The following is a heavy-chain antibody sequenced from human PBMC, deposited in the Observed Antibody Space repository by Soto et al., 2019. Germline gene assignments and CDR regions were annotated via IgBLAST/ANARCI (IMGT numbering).Heavy chain of an antibody. CDR2: ISNNGGGG. D-gene: IGHD2-15*01. J-gene: IGHJ4*02. CDR3: AKSRMVEGRGYFDY. CDR1: GFSFSDCA. Sequence: GGSLRLSCAASGFSFSDCAMNWVRQAPGKALEWVSSISNNGGGGYYVDSVKGRFTISRDNSKNALYLQMNTLRAEDTAVYYCAKSRMVEGRGYFDYWGQGAQVAVSS. V-gene: IGHV3-23*01.